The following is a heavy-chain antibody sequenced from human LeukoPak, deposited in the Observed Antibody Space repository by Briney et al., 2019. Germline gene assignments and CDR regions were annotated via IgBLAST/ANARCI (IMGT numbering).Heavy chain of an antibody. D-gene: IGHD5-18*01. CDR1: GFTVSSNY. J-gene: IGHJ4*02. CDR2: ISGSGGST. V-gene: IGHV3-23*01. Sequence: GGSLRLSCAASGFTVSSNYMSWVRQAPGKGLEWVSAISGSGGSTYYADSVKGRFTISRDNSENTLYLQMNSLRAEDTAVYYCAKVLLTAMVRYFDYWGQGTLVTVSS. CDR3: AKVLLTAMVRYFDY.